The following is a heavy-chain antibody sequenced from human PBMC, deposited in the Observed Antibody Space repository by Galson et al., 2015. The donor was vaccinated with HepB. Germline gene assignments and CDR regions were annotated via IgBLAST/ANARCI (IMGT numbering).Heavy chain of an antibody. V-gene: IGHV1-46*01. CDR2: INPSGGST. D-gene: IGHD6-19*01. J-gene: IGHJ4*02. CDR3: ARGGSSGWYRGHYFDY. CDR1: GYTFTSYY. Sequence: SVKVSCKASGYTFTSYYMHWVRQAPGQGLEWMGIINPSGGSTSYAQKFQGRVTMTRDTSTSTVYMELSSLRSEDTAVYYCARGGSSGWYRGHYFDYWGQGTLVTVSS.